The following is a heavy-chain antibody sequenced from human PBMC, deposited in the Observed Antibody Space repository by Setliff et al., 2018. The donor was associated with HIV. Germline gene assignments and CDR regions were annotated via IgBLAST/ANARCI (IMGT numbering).Heavy chain of an antibody. D-gene: IGHD5-12*01. CDR3: HSGYDTEEQSYFDY. V-gene: IGHV3-48*04. Sequence: GGSLRLSCAGSGFTFNAYWMTWVRQAPGKGLEWVSYISSRGSTMFYADSVKGRFTISRDNAKNTLYLQMNSLRAEDTGVYYCHSGYDTEEQSYFDYWGQGTLVTVSS. CDR1: GFTFNAYW. CDR2: ISSRGSTM. J-gene: IGHJ4*02.